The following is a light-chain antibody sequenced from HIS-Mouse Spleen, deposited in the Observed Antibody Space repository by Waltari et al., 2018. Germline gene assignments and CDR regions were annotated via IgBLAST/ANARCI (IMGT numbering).Light chain of an antibody. CDR2: EGS. V-gene: IGLV2-23*01. CDR1: SSDVGSYNL. Sequence: QSALTQPASVSGSPGQSITISCTGTSSDVGSYNLVSWYQQHPGKAPKPLIYEGSKRPSGVSNRFSGSKSGHTASLTISGLQAEDEADYYCCSYAGSSTLVFGGGTKLTVL. CDR3: CSYAGSSTLV. J-gene: IGLJ2*01.